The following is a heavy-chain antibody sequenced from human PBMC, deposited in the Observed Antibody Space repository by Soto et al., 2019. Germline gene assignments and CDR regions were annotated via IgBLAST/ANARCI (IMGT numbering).Heavy chain of an antibody. J-gene: IGHJ5*02. CDR3: ARGVGSGSYYNQYNWFDP. Sequence: SDKLSCKTSGYTFRSYGVSWVRQAPGQGLEWMGWISTYNGNTKYAQKLQGRVTMTTDTSTSTAYMELRSLRSDDTAVYYCARGVGSGSYYNQYNWFDPWGQGTLVTVSS. D-gene: IGHD3-10*01. CDR2: ISTYNGNT. CDR1: GYTFRSYG. V-gene: IGHV1-18*04.